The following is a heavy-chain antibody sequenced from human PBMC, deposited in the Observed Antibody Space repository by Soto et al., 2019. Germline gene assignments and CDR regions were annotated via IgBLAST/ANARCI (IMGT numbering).Heavy chain of an antibody. D-gene: IGHD3-22*01. J-gene: IGHJ6*02. CDR2: IYHSGST. CDR1: GGSISSSNW. V-gene: IGHV4-4*02. CDR3: ASGRRDYYDSSGYSYGMDV. Sequence: SETLSLTCAVSGGSISSSNWWRWVRQPPGKGLEWIGEIYHSGSTNYNPSLKSRVTISVDKSKNQFSLKLSSVTAADTAVYYCASGRRDYYDSSGYSYGMDVWGQGTTVTVSS.